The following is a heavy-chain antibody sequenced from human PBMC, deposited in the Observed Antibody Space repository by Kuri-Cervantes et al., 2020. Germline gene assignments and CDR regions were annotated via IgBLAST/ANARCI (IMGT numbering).Heavy chain of an antibody. J-gene: IGHJ3*02. Sequence: AAVKVSCNASGYTFTSYGISWVRQVPRQGLEWMGWISAYNGNTNYEQKLQGRVTMTTDTSTNTVYMELRSLRSDDTAVYYCARAYDYGDYVGAFDIWGQGTMVTVSS. CDR2: ISAYNGNT. CDR3: ARAYDYGDYVGAFDI. D-gene: IGHD4-17*01. V-gene: IGHV1-18*01. CDR1: GYTFTSYG.